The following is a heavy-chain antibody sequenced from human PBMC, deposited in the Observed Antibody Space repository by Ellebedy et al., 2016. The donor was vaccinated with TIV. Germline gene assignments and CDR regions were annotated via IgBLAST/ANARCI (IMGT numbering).Heavy chain of an antibody. J-gene: IGHJ4*02. CDR2: IIDGNGMT. D-gene: IGHD3-16*01. CDR1: GYPFSPYT. CDR3: VRDDYVTHTNDY. V-gene: IGHV1-3*01. Sequence: AASVKVSCKASGYPFSPYTIHWMRQAPGQRLEWMAWIIDGNGMTKYSQKFRDRLTLTTDRSASTVYMELRNLKFEDTAVYFCVRDDYVTHTNDYWGQGTPVTVTS.